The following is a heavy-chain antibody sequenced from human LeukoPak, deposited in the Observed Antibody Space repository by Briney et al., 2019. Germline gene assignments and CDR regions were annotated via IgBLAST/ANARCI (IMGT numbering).Heavy chain of an antibody. J-gene: IGHJ4*02. CDR1: GFTFSSYG. CDR2: IWYDGSNK. D-gene: IGHD6-13*01. Sequence: PGRSLRLSCAASGFTFSSYGMHWVRQAPGKGLEWVAVIWYDGSNKYYADSVKGRFTISRDNSKNTLYLQMNSLRAEDTAVYYCARDPECSSFDYWGQGVLVTVSS. CDR3: ARDPECSSFDY. V-gene: IGHV3-33*01.